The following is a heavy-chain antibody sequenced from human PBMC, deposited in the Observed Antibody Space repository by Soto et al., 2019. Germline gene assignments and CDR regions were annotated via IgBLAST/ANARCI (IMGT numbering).Heavy chain of an antibody. J-gene: IGHJ5*02. V-gene: IGHV1-69*06. CDR2: IIPIFGTA. Sequence: QVQLVESGGGVVQPGRSLRLSCAASGFTFSSYAISWVRQAPGQGLEWMGGIIPIFGTANYAQKFQGRVTITADKSTSTAYMELSSLRSEDTAVYYCARGYSSSWYDWFDPWGQGTLVTVSS. D-gene: IGHD6-13*01. CDR1: GFTFSSYA. CDR3: ARGYSSSWYDWFDP.